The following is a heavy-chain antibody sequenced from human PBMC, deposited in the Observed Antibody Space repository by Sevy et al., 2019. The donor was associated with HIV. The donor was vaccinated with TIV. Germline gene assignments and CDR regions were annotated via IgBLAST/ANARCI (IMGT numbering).Heavy chain of an antibody. CDR1: GYTFTGYL. CDR3: ARLGDDY. V-gene: IGHV1-2*06. J-gene: IGHJ4*02. CDR2: INPKFGGT. D-gene: IGHD3-10*01. Sequence: ASVKVSCKTSGYTFTGYLIHWVRQAPGQGLEWMGQINPKFGGTTFPQSFQGRVTMTTDTSINTAYMELRSLRSDDTAMYYCARLGDDYWGQGTLVTVSS.